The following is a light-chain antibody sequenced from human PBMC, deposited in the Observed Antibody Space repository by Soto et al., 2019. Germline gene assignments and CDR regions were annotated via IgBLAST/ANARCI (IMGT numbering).Light chain of an antibody. CDR2: DVS. J-gene: IGLJ1*01. CDR3: CSYADNYSYV. V-gene: IGLV2-11*01. Sequence: VRTEPRSVSGSPGQSVTISCTGTSSDVGAYNYVSWYQQHPGKAPKLMTYDVSKRPSGVPDRFSGSKSGNTASLTISGLQAEDGADYYCCSYADNYSYVFGTGTKV. CDR1: SSDVGAYNY.